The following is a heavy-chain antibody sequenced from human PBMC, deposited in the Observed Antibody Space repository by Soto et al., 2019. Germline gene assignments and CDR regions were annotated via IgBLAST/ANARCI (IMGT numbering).Heavy chain of an antibody. CDR2: ISGSGGST. CDR3: AKCSPRYSSGLKAYYFDY. CDR1: GFTFSSYA. J-gene: IGHJ4*02. Sequence: EVQLLESGGGLVQPGGSLRLSCAASGFTFSSYAVSWVRQAPGKGLEWVSTISGSGGSTYYADSVKGRFTISRDNSKNTLYLQVNSLRAEDTAVYYCAKCSPRYSSGLKAYYFDYWGQGTLVTVSS. D-gene: IGHD6-19*01. V-gene: IGHV3-23*01.